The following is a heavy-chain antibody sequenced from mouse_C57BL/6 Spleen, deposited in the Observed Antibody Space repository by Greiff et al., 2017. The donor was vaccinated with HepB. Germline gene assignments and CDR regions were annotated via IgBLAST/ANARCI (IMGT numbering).Heavy chain of an antibody. CDR3: ARAVRTSMDY. CDR1: GYAFSSSW. J-gene: IGHJ4*01. CDR2: IYPGDGDT. Sequence: VQRVESGPELVKPGASVKISCKASGYAFSSSWMNWVKQRPGKGLEWIGRIYPGDGDTNYNGKFKGKATLTADKSSSTAYMQLSSLTSEDSAVYFCARAVRTSMDYWGQGTSVTVSS. V-gene: IGHV1-82*01.